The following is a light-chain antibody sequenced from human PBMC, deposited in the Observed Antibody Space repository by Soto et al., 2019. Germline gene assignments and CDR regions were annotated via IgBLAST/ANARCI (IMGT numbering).Light chain of an antibody. V-gene: IGKV3-15*01. Sequence: EIVMTQSPATLSVSPGERATLSCRASQSVSSNLAWYQQKPGQAPRLLIYGASTRATGIPARFSGSGSGTEFTLTIYSLQSEDFAVYYCQQYNNWPPEYTFGQGTKLEIK. J-gene: IGKJ2*01. CDR3: QQYNNWPPEYT. CDR2: GAS. CDR1: QSVSSN.